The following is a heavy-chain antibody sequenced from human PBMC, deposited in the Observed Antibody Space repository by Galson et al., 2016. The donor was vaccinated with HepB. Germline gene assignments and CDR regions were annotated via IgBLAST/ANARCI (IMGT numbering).Heavy chain of an antibody. CDR2: ISRSGDST. V-gene: IGHV3-23*01. D-gene: IGHD2-8*02. Sequence: SLRLSCAASGFTFRNYGMTWVRQAPGKGLEVVSSISRSGDSTDYADSVTGRFTISRDNSKNTLSLQMNSLTADDTAIYYCVQGSTAPAVWGKGTTVTVPS. CDR3: VQGSTAPAV. J-gene: IGHJ6*04. CDR1: GFTFRNYG.